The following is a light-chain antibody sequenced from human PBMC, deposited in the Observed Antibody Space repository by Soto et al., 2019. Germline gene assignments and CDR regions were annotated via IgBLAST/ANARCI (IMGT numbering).Light chain of an antibody. CDR1: SSDVGSYNL. V-gene: IGLV2-23*02. CDR2: EDN. J-gene: IGLJ2*01. CDR3: CSYAGSSTFVV. Sequence: QSVLTQPASVSGSPGQSITISCTGTSSDVGSYNLVSWYQQHPGKGPKLMIYEDNKWPSGVSNRFSGSKSGNTASLTISGLQAEDEADYYCCSYAGSSTFVVFGGGTKLTVL.